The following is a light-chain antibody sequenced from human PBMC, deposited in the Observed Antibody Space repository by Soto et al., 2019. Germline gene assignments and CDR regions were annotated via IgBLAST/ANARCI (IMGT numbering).Light chain of an antibody. CDR3: QQYNNWPPWT. V-gene: IGKV3-15*01. CDR2: GAS. J-gene: IGKJ1*01. CDR1: QSVSSN. Sequence: MTIPPSTVRVYTGERATLSCRASQSVSSNLAWYQQKPGQAPRLLIYGASTRATGIPARFSGSGSGTEFTLTISSLQSEDFAVYYCQQYNNWPPWTFGQGTKVDIK.